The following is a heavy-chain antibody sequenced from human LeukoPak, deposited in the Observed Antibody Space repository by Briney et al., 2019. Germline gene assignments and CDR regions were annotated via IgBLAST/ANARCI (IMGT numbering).Heavy chain of an antibody. Sequence: AETLSLTCTVAGGSISSSSYYWGWIRQPPGKGLEWIGSIYYSGSTYYNPSLKSRVTISVDTSKNQFSLKLSSVTAADTAVYYCARDSGSSPLFDYWGQGTMVTVSS. J-gene: IGHJ4*02. CDR1: GGSISSSSYY. CDR3: ARDSGSSPLFDY. V-gene: IGHV4-39*07. D-gene: IGHD1-26*01. CDR2: IYYSGST.